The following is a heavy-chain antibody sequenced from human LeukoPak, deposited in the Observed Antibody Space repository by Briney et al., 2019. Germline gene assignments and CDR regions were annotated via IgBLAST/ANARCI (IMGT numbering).Heavy chain of an antibody. CDR1: GYTFTSYG. Sequence: EASVKVSCKASGYTFTSYGISWVRQAPGQGLEWMGWISAYNGNTNYAQKLQGRVTMTTDTSTSTAYMELRSLRSDDTAVYYCARDSPQLISGYDNFDYWGQGTLVTVSS. J-gene: IGHJ4*02. CDR2: ISAYNGNT. D-gene: IGHD5-12*01. CDR3: ARDSPQLISGYDNFDY. V-gene: IGHV1-18*01.